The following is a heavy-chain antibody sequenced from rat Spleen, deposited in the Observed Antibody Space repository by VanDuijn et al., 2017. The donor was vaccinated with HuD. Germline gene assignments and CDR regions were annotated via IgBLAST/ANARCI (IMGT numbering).Heavy chain of an antibody. Sequence: QVQLKESGPGLVQPSQTLSLTCTVAGFSLTSYNVHWVRQPPGKGLEWMGVIWNTGGTRYNSALKSRLSISKDTSKSQVFLKVSSLQTEDTATYYCARGGNYFDFWGQGVMVTVSS. J-gene: IGHJ2*01. CDR1: GFSLTSYN. CDR2: IWNTGGT. D-gene: IGHD1-11*01. V-gene: IGHV2-41*01. CDR3: ARGGNYFDF.